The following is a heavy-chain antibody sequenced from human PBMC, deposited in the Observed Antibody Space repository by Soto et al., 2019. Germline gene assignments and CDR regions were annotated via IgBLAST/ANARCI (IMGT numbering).Heavy chain of an antibody. J-gene: IGHJ6*02. Sequence: ASVKVSCKASGYTFTSYRISWVRQAPGQGLEWMGWISAYNGNTNYVQKFQGRVSMTTDTSTSTASMELRSLRSDDTAVYYCARSGSMPYYYYGMDVWGQGTTVTVSS. D-gene: IGHD3-10*01. CDR2: ISAYNGNT. V-gene: IGHV1-18*01. CDR1: GYTFTSYR. CDR3: ARSGSMPYYYYGMDV.